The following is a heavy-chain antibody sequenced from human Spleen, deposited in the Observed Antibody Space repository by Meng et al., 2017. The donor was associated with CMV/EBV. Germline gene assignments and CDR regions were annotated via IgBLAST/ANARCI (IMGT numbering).Heavy chain of an antibody. Sequence: GSTFTSYFIPWVRQAPGQGLEWMGIINPSGGGGTSYAQKFQGRVTMTRDTSTRTVYMELSGLTSEDTAVYYCARGADCSGGSCYSDYWGQGTLVTVSS. CDR2: INPSGGGGT. CDR3: ARGADCSGGSCYSDY. V-gene: IGHV1-46*01. CDR1: GSTFTSYF. J-gene: IGHJ4*02. D-gene: IGHD2-15*01.